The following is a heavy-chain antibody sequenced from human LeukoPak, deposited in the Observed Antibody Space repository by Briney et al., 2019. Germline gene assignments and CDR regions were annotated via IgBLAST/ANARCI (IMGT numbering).Heavy chain of an antibody. CDR1: GGSVSSYY. D-gene: IGHD6-13*01. V-gene: IGHV4-59*02. Sequence: PSETLSLTSTVSGGSVSSYYWSWIRPAPGKGLEWIGYIYYSGSTNYNPSLKSRLTMSVDTSKNQFSLRLSSVTAADTAVYYCAREGTSWYYFDYWGQGTLVTVSP. CDR2: IYYSGST. J-gene: IGHJ4*02. CDR3: AREGTSWYYFDY.